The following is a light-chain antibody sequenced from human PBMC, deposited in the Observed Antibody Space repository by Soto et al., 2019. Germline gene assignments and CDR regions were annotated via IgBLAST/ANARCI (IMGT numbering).Light chain of an antibody. CDR1: QSLLHSSGYNY. J-gene: IGKJ1*01. Sequence: DIVMTQSPLSLRVTPGEPAPISCRSSQSLLHSSGYNYLHWYLQKPGQSPQLLISLGSDRASGVPDRFSGSGSGTDFTLKITRVEAEDVGVYYCMQPLQTPWTFGQGTKVDIK. V-gene: IGKV2-28*01. CDR3: MQPLQTPWT. CDR2: LGS.